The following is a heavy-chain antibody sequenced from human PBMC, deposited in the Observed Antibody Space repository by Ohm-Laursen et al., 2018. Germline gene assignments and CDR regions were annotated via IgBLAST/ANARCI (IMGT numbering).Heavy chain of an antibody. V-gene: IGHV2-5*01. D-gene: IGHD2-8*01. CDR1: GGSISSYYW. CDR2: IYWNDDK. CDR3: AHSTLYGYFEY. J-gene: IGHJ4*02. Sequence: QTLSLTCTVSGGSISSYYWSWIRQPPGKALEWLALIYWNDDKRYSPSLKSRLTITKDTSKNQVVLTMTNMDPVDTGTYYCAHSTLYGYFEYWGQGTLVTVSS.